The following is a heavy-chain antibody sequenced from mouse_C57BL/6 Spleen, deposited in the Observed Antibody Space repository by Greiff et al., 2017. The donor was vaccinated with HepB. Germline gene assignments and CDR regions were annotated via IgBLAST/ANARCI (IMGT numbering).Heavy chain of an antibody. D-gene: IGHD1-1*01. V-gene: IGHV3-6*01. J-gene: IGHJ2*01. CDR1: GYSITSGYY. CDR2: ISYDGSN. Sequence: EVQVVESGPGLVKPSQSLSLTCSVTGYSITSGYYWNWIRQFPGNKLEWMGYISYDGSNNYNPSLKNRISITRDTSKNQFFLKLNSVTTEDTATYYCARYYDGDFDYWGQGTTLTVSS. CDR3: ARYYDGDFDY.